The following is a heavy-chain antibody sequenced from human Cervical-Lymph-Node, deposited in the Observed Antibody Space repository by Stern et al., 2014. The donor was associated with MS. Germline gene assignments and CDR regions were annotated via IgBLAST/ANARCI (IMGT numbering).Heavy chain of an antibody. CDR1: GGTFSSYA. J-gene: IGHJ6*02. CDR2: IIPIFGTA. D-gene: IGHD5-18*01. CDR3: ARDRGYSYGFYYGMDV. V-gene: IGHV1-69*06. Sequence: VKLVQSGAEVKKPGSSVKVSCKASGGTFSSYAISWVRQAPGQGLEWMGGIIPIFGTANYAQKFQGRVTITADKSTSTAYMELSSLRSEDTAVYYCARDRGYSYGFYYGMDVWGQGTTVTVSS.